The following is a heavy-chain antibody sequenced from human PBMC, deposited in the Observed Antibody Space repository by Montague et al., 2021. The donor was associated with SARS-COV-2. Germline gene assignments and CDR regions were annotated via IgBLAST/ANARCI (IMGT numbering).Heavy chain of an antibody. CDR1: GFTLSKFG. V-gene: IGHV3-23*01. D-gene: IGHD6-6*01. Sequence: SLRLSCAASGFTLSKFGMNWVRQAPGKGLEWVSTIDPAGGATYYADSVRGRFAISRDNSKNILSLQMDSLTADDTAVYYCASSNFFAYWGQGTLITVSS. CDR3: ASSNFFAY. CDR2: IDPAGGAT. J-gene: IGHJ4*02.